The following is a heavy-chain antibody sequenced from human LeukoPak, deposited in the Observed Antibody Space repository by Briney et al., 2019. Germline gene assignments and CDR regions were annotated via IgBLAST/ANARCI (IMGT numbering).Heavy chain of an antibody. V-gene: IGHV3-15*01. CDR1: GLTFIHAW. Sequence: GGSLRLPCAASGLTFIHAWMSWVRQAPGKGLEWVGRIRSKADGGTTDYAAPVKGRFTISRDDSKNTLYLQMNSLQSEDTAVYYCTTTQPFSIAVAGTRLDYWGQGTLVTVSS. D-gene: IGHD6-19*01. CDR3: TTTQPFSIAVAGTRLDY. CDR2: IRSKADGGTT. J-gene: IGHJ4*02.